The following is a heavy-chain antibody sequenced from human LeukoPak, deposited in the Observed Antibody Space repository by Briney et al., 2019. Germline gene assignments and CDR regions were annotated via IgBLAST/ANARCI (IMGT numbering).Heavy chain of an antibody. D-gene: IGHD4-17*01. J-gene: IGHJ4*02. CDR3: AREGYSDHQLDY. Sequence: SETLSLTCAVYGGSFSGYYWSWIRQPPGKGLEWIGEINHSGSTNYNPSLKSRVTIFSDTSNKQFSLKLRSVTAADTAVYYCAREGYSDHQLDYWGQGTLVTVSS. CDR2: INHSGST. V-gene: IGHV4-34*01. CDR1: GGSFSGYY.